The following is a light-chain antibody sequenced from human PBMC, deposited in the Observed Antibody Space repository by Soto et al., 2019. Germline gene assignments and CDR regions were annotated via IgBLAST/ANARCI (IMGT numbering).Light chain of an antibody. J-gene: IGKJ5*01. CDR2: GAS. Sequence: IVLTLSPSTLSLAPGERARLSCRANQNIISNLAWYQQKPGQAPRLLIYGASTRATGVPARFSGSGSGTEFTLTISSLQSEDFEVYYCQQYNNWPITFGQGTRLEIK. CDR1: QNIISN. V-gene: IGKV3-15*01. CDR3: QQYNNWPIT.